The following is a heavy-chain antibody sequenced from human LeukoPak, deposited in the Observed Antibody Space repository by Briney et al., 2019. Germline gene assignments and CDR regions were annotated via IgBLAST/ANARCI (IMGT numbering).Heavy chain of an antibody. V-gene: IGHV3-48*01. CDR1: GFTSSSYS. Sequence: PGGSLRLSCAASGFTSSSYSMNWVRQAPGKGLEWVSYISSSSSTIYYADSVKGRFTISRDNAKNSLYLQMNSLRAEDTAVYYCAKALIVVVPAAPDHWGQGTLVTVSS. CDR2: ISSSSSTI. J-gene: IGHJ4*02. D-gene: IGHD2-2*01. CDR3: AKALIVVVPAAPDH.